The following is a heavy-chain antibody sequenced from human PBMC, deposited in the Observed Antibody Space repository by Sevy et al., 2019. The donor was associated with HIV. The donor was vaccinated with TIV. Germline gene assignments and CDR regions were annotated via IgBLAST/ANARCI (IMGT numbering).Heavy chain of an antibody. V-gene: IGHV1-18*01. CDR3: ARDRQHDKKYSGGYSY. D-gene: IGHD6-19*01. J-gene: IGHJ4*02. CDR2: ISAYNGNT. Sequence: ASVKVSCKASGYTFTSYGISWVRQAPGQGLEWMGWISAYNGNTNYAQKLQGRVTMTTDTSTSTAYMELRSLRSDDTAVYYCARDRQHDKKYSGGYSYWGQGTLVTVSS. CDR1: GYTFTSYG.